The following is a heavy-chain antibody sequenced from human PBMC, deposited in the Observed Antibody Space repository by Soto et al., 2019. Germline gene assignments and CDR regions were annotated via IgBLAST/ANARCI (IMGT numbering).Heavy chain of an antibody. CDR3: ARGNHRWLQLWYFDL. V-gene: IGHV1-69*12. CDR2: IIPIFGTV. J-gene: IGHJ2*01. D-gene: IGHD5-12*01. Sequence: QVQLVQSGAEVKKPGSSVKVSCKASGGTFSNYPISWVRQAPGQGLEWMGGIIPIFGTVNYAQKFQGRLTITADEFTRTAYRELSSLRSEDTAVYYCARGNHRWLQLWYFDLWGRGTLVTVSS. CDR1: GGTFSNYP.